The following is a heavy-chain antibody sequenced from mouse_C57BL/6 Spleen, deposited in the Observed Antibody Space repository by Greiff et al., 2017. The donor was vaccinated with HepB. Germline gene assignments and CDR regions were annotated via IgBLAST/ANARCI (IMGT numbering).Heavy chain of an antibody. J-gene: IGHJ3*01. CDR1: GFTFSDYG. CDR3: ASGIYYDSALFAY. D-gene: IGHD2-4*01. CDR2: ISSGSSTI. Sequence: EVKLVESGGGLVKPGGSLKLSCAASGFTFSDYGMHWVRQAPEKGLEWVAYISSGSSTIYYADTVKGRFTISRDNAKNTLFLQMTSLRSEDTAMYYCASGIYYDSALFAYWGQGTLVTVSA. V-gene: IGHV5-17*01.